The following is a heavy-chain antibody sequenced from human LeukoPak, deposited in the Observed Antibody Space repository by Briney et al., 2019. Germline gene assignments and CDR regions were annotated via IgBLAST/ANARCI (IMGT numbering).Heavy chain of an antibody. CDR3: ARYFDSSGYSHIRFDY. J-gene: IGHJ4*02. CDR2: IKQDGSDK. V-gene: IGHV3-7*01. Sequence: PGGSLRLSCAASGFTFSSYWMTWVRQAPEKGLEWVGSIKQDGSDKYYVESVKGRFTISRDNAKNSLYLRMNSLRVEDTAVYYCARYFDSSGYSHIRFDYWGQGALVTVSS. CDR1: GFTFSSYW. D-gene: IGHD3-22*01.